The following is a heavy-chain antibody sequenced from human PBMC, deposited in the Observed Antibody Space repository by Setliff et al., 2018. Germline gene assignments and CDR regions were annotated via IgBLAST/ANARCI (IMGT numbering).Heavy chain of an antibody. J-gene: IGHJ4*02. Sequence: SETLSLTCAVSGYSISSGYYWGWIRQPPGKGLEWIGSIYHSGSTYYNPSLKSRVTISVDTSKNQFSLKLSSVTAADTAVYYCARLYYTSRALYFDIWGQGHPVTVSS. D-gene: IGHD3-3*01. V-gene: IGHV4-38-2*01. CDR1: GYSISSGYY. CDR3: ARLYYTSRALYFDI. CDR2: IYHSGST.